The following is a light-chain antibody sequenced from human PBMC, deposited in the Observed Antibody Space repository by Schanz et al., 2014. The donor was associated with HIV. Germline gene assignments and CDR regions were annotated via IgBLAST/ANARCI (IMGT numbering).Light chain of an antibody. Sequence: QSALTQPASVSGSPGQSITISCTGTTSDIGTYDLVSWYQQHPGRAPKLLIYEVSKRPSGVSSRFSGSKSGSTASLTISGLQAEDESDYYCQSYDSSLDGSIFGEGTKLTVL. CDR3: QSYDSSLDGSI. CDR2: EVS. CDR1: TSDIGTYDL. J-gene: IGLJ2*01. V-gene: IGLV2-23*02.